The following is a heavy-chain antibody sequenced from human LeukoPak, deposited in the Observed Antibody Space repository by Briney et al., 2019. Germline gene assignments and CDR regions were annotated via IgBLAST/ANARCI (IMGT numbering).Heavy chain of an antibody. Sequence: ASVKVACKASGGTFSSYTISWVRQAPAQGLEWMGRIIPILDIANYAQKLQGRVTITADKSTSTAYMELSSLRSEDTAVYYCARRYDSSGYYGEESWGQGTLVTVSS. J-gene: IGHJ4*02. V-gene: IGHV1-69*02. CDR1: GGTFSSYT. D-gene: IGHD3-22*01. CDR2: IIPILDIA. CDR3: ARRYDSSGYYGEES.